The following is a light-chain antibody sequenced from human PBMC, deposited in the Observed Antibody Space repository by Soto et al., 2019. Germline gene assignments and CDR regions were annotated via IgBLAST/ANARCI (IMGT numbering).Light chain of an antibody. CDR2: QTS. CDR1: QYINTR. J-gene: IGKJ1*01. V-gene: IGKV3D-15*01. Sequence: VLSQSIAALSSIEGGRVARSCRASQYINTRLAWYQHRPGQAPRLLIYQTSIRAAGIPARFSASGSGTDFTLTISSLQSDDFAVYYCLQYDKWPPWTFGQGTKVDIK. CDR3: LQYDKWPPWT.